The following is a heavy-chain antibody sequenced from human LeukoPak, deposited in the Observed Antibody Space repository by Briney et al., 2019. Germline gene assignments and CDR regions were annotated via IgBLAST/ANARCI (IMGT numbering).Heavy chain of an antibody. V-gene: IGHV4-31*03. D-gene: IGHD3-16*02. CDR1: GGSISSGGYY. J-gene: IGHJ3*02. CDR2: IYYSGST. CDR3: ARLDYDYVWGSYRPDAFDI. Sequence: SQTLSLTCTVSGGSISSGGYYWSWIRQHPGKGLEWIVYIYYSGSTYYNPSLKSRVTISVDTSKNQFSLKLSSVTAADTAVYYCARLDYDYVWGSYRPDAFDIWGQGTMVTVSS.